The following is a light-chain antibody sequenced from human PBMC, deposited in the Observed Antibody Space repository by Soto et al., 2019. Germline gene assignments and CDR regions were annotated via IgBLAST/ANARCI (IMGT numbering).Light chain of an antibody. CDR3: QHYGTSPPYT. CDR1: RSVSSSS. V-gene: IGKV3-20*01. Sequence: EIVLTQSPGTLSLSPGERATLSCRASRSVSSSSLAWYQQQPGQAPRLLIRGASTRATGIPDRFSGSGSGTDFTLIISRLEPEDFAVYFCQHYGTSPPYTFAQGTKLEIK. CDR2: GAS. J-gene: IGKJ2*01.